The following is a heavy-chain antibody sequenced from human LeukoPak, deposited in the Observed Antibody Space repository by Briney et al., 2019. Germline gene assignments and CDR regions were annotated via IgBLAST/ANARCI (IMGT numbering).Heavy chain of an antibody. Sequence: ASVKVSCKASGYTFTGYYMHWVRQAPGQGLEWMGWINPNSGGTNYARKFQGRVTMTRDTSISTAYMELSRLRSDDTAVYYCARAGVGATVDYWGQGTLVTVSS. CDR2: INPNSGGT. V-gene: IGHV1-2*02. J-gene: IGHJ4*02. D-gene: IGHD1-26*01. CDR3: ARAGVGATVDY. CDR1: GYTFTGYY.